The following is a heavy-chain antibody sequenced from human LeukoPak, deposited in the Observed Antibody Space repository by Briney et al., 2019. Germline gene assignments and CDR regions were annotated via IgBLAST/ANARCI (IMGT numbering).Heavy chain of an antibody. CDR1: GFTFSSDW. D-gene: IGHD3-10*01. V-gene: IGHV3-74*03. J-gene: IGHJ4*02. CDR3: ARDPYGFGESFDS. Sequence: GGSLRLSCAASGFTFSSDWMHWVRQDPGKGLLWVARINSDGSRTTYADAVKGRATVSRDNAQNTLYLQMNSLGADDTAVYYCARDPYGFGESFDSWGQGTLVTVSS. CDR2: INSDGSRT.